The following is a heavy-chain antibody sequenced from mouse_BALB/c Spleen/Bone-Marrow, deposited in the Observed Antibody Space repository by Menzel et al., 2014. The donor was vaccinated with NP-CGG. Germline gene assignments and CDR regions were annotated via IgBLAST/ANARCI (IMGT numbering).Heavy chain of an antibody. D-gene: IGHD6-2*01. CDR3: ARGGSLPGGFAY. J-gene: IGHJ3*01. Sequence: EVQGVESGGGLVQPGGSRKLSCAASGFNFSNFGMHWVRQAPEKGLEGVAYISSGSNTIYYADTVKGRFTISRDNPKNTLFPQMTSLRSEDTANYYCARGGSLPGGFAYWGQGTLVTVSA. CDR1: GFNFSNFG. V-gene: IGHV5-17*02. CDR2: ISSGSNTI.